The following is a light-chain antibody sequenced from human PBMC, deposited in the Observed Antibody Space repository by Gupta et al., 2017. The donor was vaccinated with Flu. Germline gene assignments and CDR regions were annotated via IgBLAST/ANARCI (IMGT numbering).Light chain of an antibody. Sequence: ITISSTGTSTDVVGDNYVSRYQQHPGITPKLLVYYDSKRPSGGPKRFSGSKSGTAAAMTSSGLQAEDDADYYCTSNNSSSNRVVFGGGTRLTVL. CDR1: STDVVGDNY. CDR2: YDS. CDR3: TSNNSSSNRVV. J-gene: IGLJ2*01. V-gene: IGLV2-14*04.